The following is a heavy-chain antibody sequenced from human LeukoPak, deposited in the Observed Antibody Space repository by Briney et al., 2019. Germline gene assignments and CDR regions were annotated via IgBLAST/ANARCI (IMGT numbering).Heavy chain of an antibody. CDR2: ISYDGSNK. V-gene: IGHV3-30*03. CDR3: ARDWRYCSGGSCYPYYYYYMDV. Sequence: PGGSLRLSCAASGFTFSSYSMNWVRQAPGKGLEWVAVISYDGSNKYYADSVKGRFTISRDNSKNTLYLQMNSLRAEDTAVYYCARDWRYCSGGSCYPYYYYYMDVWGKGTTVTVSS. CDR1: GFTFSSYS. J-gene: IGHJ6*03. D-gene: IGHD2-15*01.